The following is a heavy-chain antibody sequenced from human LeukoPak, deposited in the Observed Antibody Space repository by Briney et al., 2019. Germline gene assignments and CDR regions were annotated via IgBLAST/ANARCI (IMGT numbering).Heavy chain of an antibody. D-gene: IGHD1-26*01. J-gene: IGHJ6*02. CDR1: DGSINSYY. Sequence: SETLSLTCSVSDGSINSYYWNWIRRPPGKGLEWIGYIYYTGNTNYSPSLKSRVTMSVDTSKNLFSLKVSSVTAADTAVYYCARGRSNYYGMDVWGQGTTVTVSS. CDR2: IYYTGNT. V-gene: IGHV4-59*01. CDR3: ARGRSNYYGMDV.